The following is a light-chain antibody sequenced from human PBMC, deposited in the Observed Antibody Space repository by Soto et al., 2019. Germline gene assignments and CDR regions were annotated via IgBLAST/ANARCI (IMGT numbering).Light chain of an antibody. Sequence: QSALTQPASVSGSPGQSITISCTGTNSDVGGYNYVSWYQQNPGKAPKLMIYEVSNRPSAVSNRFSGSKSGSTAPLTISGLQAEDEADYYCSSYTSSSTMVFGGGTQLTVL. CDR3: SSYTSSSTMV. J-gene: IGLJ2*01. CDR1: NSDVGGYNY. CDR2: EVS. V-gene: IGLV2-14*01.